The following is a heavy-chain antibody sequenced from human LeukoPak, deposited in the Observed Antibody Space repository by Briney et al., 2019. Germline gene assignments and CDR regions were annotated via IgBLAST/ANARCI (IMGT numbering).Heavy chain of an antibody. Sequence: GGSLRLSCVASGFTFYSYDIHWVRQTPGKGLEWVAIISYDGSSKYYADSVKGRFTISRDNSKNTLYLQMNSLRAEDTALYYCAKDEGFSSGFYTTFDYWGQGTLVTVSS. CDR1: GFTFYSYD. V-gene: IGHV3-30*18. CDR2: ISYDGSSK. J-gene: IGHJ4*02. D-gene: IGHD6-19*01. CDR3: AKDEGFSSGFYTTFDY.